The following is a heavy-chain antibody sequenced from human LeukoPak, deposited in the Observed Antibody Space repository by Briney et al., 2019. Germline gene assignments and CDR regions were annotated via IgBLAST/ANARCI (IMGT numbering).Heavy chain of an antibody. D-gene: IGHD3-10*01. CDR1: GFTFRSYS. CDR3: ARGPYGSGSYNEIDCDY. V-gene: IGHV3-21*06. CDR2: INSDSSST. Sequence: GGSLRLSCEASGFTFRSYSMNWVRQAPGKGLEWVSFINSDSSSTYYADSVRGRSTISRDNAKNSLYLQLNSLRAEDTAVYYCARGPYGSGSYNEIDCDYWGQGTLLTVSS. J-gene: IGHJ4*02.